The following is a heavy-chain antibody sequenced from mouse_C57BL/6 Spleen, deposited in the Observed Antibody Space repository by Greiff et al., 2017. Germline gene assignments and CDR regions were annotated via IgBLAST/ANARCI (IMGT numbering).Heavy chain of an antibody. J-gene: IGHJ2*01. CDR2: ILPGSGST. Sequence: QVQLQQSGAELMKPGASVKLSCKATGYTFTGYGIEWVKQRPGNGLEWIGEILPGSGSTNYNEKFKGKATFTGDTASNTVYMQLSSLTTEDAAIYYCARGDGYGYFAYWGQGTTVTVSS. D-gene: IGHD2-2*01. CDR3: ARGDGYGYFAY. CDR1: GYTFTGYG. V-gene: IGHV1-9*01.